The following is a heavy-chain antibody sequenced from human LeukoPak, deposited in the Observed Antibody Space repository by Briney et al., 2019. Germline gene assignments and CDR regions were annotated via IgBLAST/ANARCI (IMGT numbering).Heavy chain of an antibody. CDR3: AKGSVHGSSWD. Sequence: GSLRLSCAASGFTFSSYAMSWVRQAPGKGLEWVSAVSGSGGSTYYADSVKGRFTISRDNSKNTLYLQMNSLRAEDTAVYYCAKGSVHGSSWDWGQGTLVTVSS. J-gene: IGHJ4*02. V-gene: IGHV3-23*01. CDR2: VSGSGGST. D-gene: IGHD6-13*01. CDR1: GFTFSSYA.